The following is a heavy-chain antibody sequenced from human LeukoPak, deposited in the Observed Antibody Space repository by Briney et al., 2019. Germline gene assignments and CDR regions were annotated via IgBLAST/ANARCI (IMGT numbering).Heavy chain of an antibody. CDR3: ASGSGDRYYYYYYGMDV. J-gene: IGHJ6*02. Sequence: GGSLRLSCAASGFTFSDYYMSWIRQAPGKGLEWVSYISSSGSTIYYADSVKGRFTISRDNAKNSLYLQMNSLRDEDTAVYYWASGSGDRYYYYYYGMDVWGQGTTVTVSS. CDR1: GFTFSDYY. D-gene: IGHD7-27*01. CDR2: ISSSGSTI. V-gene: IGHV3-11*01.